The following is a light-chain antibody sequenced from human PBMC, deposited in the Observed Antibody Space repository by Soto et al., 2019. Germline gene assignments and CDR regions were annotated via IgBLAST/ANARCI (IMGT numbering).Light chain of an antibody. CDR2: DAS. V-gene: IGKV1-33*01. J-gene: IGKJ5*01. CDR3: QQYDDLPII. CDR1: QDIRKY. Sequence: IQITQSPSSLSSSVADRFTITCQASQDIRKYLNWYQQKPGKAPKLLIYDASSLETGVPSRFSGSGSGTDFTFTISSLQPEDIATYYCQQYDDLPIIFGQGTRLEIK.